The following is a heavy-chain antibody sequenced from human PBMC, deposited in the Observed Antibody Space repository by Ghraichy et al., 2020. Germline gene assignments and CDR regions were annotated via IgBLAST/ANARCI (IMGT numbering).Heavy chain of an antibody. V-gene: IGHV3-23*01. CDR3: AKKNGVVETGIQGGFDF. J-gene: IGHJ4*01. CDR1: GFTFSSYA. Sequence: GGSLRLSCAASGFTFSSYAMSWVRQAPGKGLEWVSAISGSGGSTYYADSVKGRFTISRDNSKNTLYLQMNSLSADDTAVYYCAKKNGVVETGIQGGFDFWGHGTLVNVSS. D-gene: IGHD2-21*02. CDR2: ISGSGGST.